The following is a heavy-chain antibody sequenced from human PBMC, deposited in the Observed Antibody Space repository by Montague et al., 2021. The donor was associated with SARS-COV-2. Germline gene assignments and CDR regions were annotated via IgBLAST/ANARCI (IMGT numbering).Heavy chain of an antibody. V-gene: IGHV4-59*08. J-gene: IGHJ3*02. CDR1: GGSISSYY. D-gene: IGHD3-9*01. CDR2: IYYSGST. Sequence: SETLSLTCTVSGGSISSYYWSWIRQPPGKGLEWIGYIYYSGSTNYNPSLKSRVTISVDTSKNQFSLKLSSVTAADTAVYYCARTYYDILTGYYNRGAFDIWGQGTMVTGSA. CDR3: ARTYYDILTGYYNRGAFDI.